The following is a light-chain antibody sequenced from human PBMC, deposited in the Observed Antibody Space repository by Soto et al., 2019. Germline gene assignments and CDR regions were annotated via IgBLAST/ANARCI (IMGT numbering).Light chain of an antibody. Sequence: DIQMTQSPSSLSASVGDRVTITCRASLRIRNDLGWYQHKPGKAPKRLIYAASSLQSGVPSRFSGSGSGTEFTLTISSLQPGDFGNYYCQQYNSYSPWTFGQGTKVDI. J-gene: IGKJ1*01. CDR3: QQYNSYSPWT. CDR1: LRIRND. CDR2: AAS. V-gene: IGKV1-17*01.